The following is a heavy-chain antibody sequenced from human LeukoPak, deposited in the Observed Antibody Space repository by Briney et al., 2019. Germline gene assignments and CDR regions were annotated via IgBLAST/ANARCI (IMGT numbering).Heavy chain of an antibody. CDR1: GYSISSGYY. CDR2: IYHSGST. D-gene: IGHD3-22*01. V-gene: IGHV4-38-2*02. Sequence: SETLSLTCTVSGYSISSGYYWGWIRQPPGKGLEWIGSIYHSGSTYYNPSLKSRVTISVDTSKNQFSLKLSSVTAADTAVYYCARDPGVVTSAFDIWGQGTMVTVSS. CDR3: ARDPGVVTSAFDI. J-gene: IGHJ3*02.